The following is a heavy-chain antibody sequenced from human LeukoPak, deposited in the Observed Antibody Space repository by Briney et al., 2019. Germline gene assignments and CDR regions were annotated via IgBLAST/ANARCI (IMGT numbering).Heavy chain of an antibody. D-gene: IGHD1/OR15-1a*01. CDR1: GFTFSSYS. CDR2: ISSSRSYI. V-gene: IGHV3-21*01. CDR3: ARDVEQLGGMDV. Sequence: PGGSLRLSCAASGFTFSSYSMNWVRQAPGKGLEWVSSISSSRSYIYYADSVKGRFTISRDNAKNSLYLQMNSLRAEDTAVYYCARDVEQLGGMDVWGQGTTVTVSS. J-gene: IGHJ6*02.